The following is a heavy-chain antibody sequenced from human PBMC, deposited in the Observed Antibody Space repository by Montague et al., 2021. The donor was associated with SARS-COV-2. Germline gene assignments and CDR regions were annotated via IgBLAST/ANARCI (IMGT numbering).Heavy chain of an antibody. CDR1: GGSFTPYY. CDR2: IYFSGGA. D-gene: IGHD3-22*01. CDR3: ARDVPYDTLGP. J-gene: IGHJ5*02. V-gene: IGHV4-59*01. Sequence: SETLSLTCTVYGGSFTPYYWFWIRQPPGKGLEWIGQIYFSGGANYNPSLKSRVAISVDTSKNETSLNLKSVTAADTAVYYCARDVPYDTLGPWGLGTLVTVSS.